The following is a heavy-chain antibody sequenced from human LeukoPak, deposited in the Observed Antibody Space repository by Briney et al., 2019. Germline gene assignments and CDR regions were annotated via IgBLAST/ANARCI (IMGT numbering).Heavy chain of an antibody. V-gene: IGHV1-18*01. Sequence: ASVKVSCKASGYTFTSYGISWVRQAPGQGLEWVGWISSYSGSTEYALKLQGRVTMTTETSTNTAYMELRSLRSDDTAVYYCARGATTDYWGQGTLVTVSS. J-gene: IGHJ4*02. CDR1: GYTFTSYG. CDR3: ARGATTDY. CDR2: ISSYSGST. D-gene: IGHD1-26*01.